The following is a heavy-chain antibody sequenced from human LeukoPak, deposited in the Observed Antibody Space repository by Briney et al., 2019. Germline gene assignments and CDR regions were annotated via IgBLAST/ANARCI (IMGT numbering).Heavy chain of an antibody. Sequence: SETLSLTCTVSGGSISSSSYYWGWIRQPPGKGLEWIGEINHSGSTNYNPSLKSRVTISVDTSKNQFSLKLSSVTAADTAVYYCATEPTAFYYFNYWGQGTLVTVSS. CDR2: INHSGST. CDR1: GGSISSSSYY. CDR3: ATEPTAFYYFNY. V-gene: IGHV4-39*07. D-gene: IGHD4-11*01. J-gene: IGHJ4*02.